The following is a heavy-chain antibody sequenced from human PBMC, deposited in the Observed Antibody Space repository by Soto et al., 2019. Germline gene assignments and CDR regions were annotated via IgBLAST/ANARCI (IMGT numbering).Heavy chain of an antibody. Sequence: LKISCVGSGFNFNYYTMTWVRQAPEKGLEWVASIGVNVGHIFYADSVKGRFTISRDDSKKTLFLQMNSLKVEDTAVYYCAKWQQLKWGQGTLVTVSS. CDR2: IGVNVGHI. J-gene: IGHJ4*02. V-gene: IGHV3-21*01. D-gene: IGHD6-13*01. CDR1: GFNFNYYT. CDR3: AKWQQLK.